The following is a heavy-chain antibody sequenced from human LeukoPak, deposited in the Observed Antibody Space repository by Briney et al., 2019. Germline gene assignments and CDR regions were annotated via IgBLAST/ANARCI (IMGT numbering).Heavy chain of an antibody. CDR1: GYTFTTYV. J-gene: IGHJ4*01. V-gene: IGHV7-4-1*02. D-gene: IGHD2-21*02. CDR2: INTYTRNP. Sequence: SSVKVSCKASGYTFTTYVLNWVRQAPGQGFEWMGFINTYTRNPTYAQGFTGRFVFSLDTSVSTAYLQISNLKAEDTAVYYCARQVGTASSHDFGHWGHGTLVTVSS. CDR3: ARQVGTASSHDFGH.